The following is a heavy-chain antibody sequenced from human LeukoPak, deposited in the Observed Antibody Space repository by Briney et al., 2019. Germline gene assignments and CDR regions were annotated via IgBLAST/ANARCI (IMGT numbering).Heavy chain of an antibody. D-gene: IGHD6-13*01. CDR2: ISSSSSYI. V-gene: IGHV3-21*01. CDR1: GFTFSSYS. CDR3: ARDDERAAAGTDY. Sequence: TTGGSLRLSCAASGFTFSSYSMNWVRQAPGKGLEWVSSISSSSSYIYYADSVKGRFTISRDNAKNSLYLQMNSLRAEDTAVYYCARDDERAAAGTDYWGQGTLVTVSS. J-gene: IGHJ4*02.